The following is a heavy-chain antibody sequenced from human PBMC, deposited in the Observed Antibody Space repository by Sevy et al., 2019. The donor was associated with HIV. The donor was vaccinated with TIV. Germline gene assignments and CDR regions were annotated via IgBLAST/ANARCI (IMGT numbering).Heavy chain of an antibody. CDR1: GYTFTSYG. CDR2: ISAYNGNT. V-gene: IGHV1-18*01. Sequence: ASVKVSCKASGYTFTSYGISWVRQAPGQGLEWMGWISAYNGNTNYAQMLQGRVTMTTDTSTSTAYMELRSLRSDETAVYYCARVSVEMATILRVLSPGASVDYWGQGTLVTVSS. J-gene: IGHJ4*02. D-gene: IGHD5-12*01. CDR3: ARVSVEMATILRVLSPGASVDY.